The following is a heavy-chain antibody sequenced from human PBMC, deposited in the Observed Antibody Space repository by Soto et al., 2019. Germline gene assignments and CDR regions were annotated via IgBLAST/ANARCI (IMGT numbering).Heavy chain of an antibody. V-gene: IGHV4-39*01. Sequence: PSETLSLTCTVSDGSIISSSYYWGWIRQPPGKGLEWIGSIYYSGSTYYNPSLKSRVTISVDTSKNQFSLKLSSVTAADTAVYYCAKGGSGSYSNAFDIWGQGTMVTVSS. CDR3: AKGGSGSYSNAFDI. CDR1: DGSIISSSYY. J-gene: IGHJ3*02. CDR2: IYYSGST. D-gene: IGHD3-10*01.